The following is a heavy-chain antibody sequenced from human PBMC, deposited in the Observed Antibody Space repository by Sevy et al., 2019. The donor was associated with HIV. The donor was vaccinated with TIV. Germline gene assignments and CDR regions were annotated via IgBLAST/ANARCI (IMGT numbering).Heavy chain of an antibody. Sequence: SETLSLTCAVSGYSISSGHYWGWVRQPPGKGLEWIGSLYHSESTYYNPSLKSRVTMSLDTSKNQFSLKVTYVTAADTAVYYCARIMAIPSEVVDYWGQGTLVTVSS. V-gene: IGHV4-38-2*01. CDR1: GYSISSGHY. J-gene: IGHJ4*02. CDR2: LYHSEST. CDR3: ARIMAIPSEVVDY. D-gene: IGHD2-2*01.